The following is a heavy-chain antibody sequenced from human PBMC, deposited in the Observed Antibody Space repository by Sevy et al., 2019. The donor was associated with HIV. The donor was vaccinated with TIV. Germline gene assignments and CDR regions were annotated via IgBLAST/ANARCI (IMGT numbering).Heavy chain of an antibody. V-gene: IGHV3-23*01. D-gene: IGHD3-16*01. J-gene: IGHJ3*02. CDR2: ISGSTGRT. CDR1: GFTFSNSA. CDR3: AKGKDHSDYVRGAFDM. Sequence: GGSLRLSCAASGFTFSNSAMNWVRQAPGKGLEWVSVISGSTGRTFYADSVKGRFTISRDNSNNILYLQMNSLRAEDTAVYHCAKGKDHSDYVRGAFDMWGQGTVVTVSS.